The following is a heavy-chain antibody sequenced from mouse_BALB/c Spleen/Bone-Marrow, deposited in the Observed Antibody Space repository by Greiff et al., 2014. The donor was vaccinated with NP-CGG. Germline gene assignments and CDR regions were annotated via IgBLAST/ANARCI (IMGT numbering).Heavy chain of an antibody. J-gene: IGHJ4*01. Sequence: GQLKESGTVLARPGASVKMSCKASGYTFTSYWMHWGKQRPGQGLEWIGAIYPGNSDTSYNQKFKGKAKLTAVTSTSTAYMELSSLTNEDSAVYYCTRYPYYYGSRNYYAMDYWGQGTSVTVSS. CDR3: TRYPYYYGSRNYYAMDY. V-gene: IGHV1-5*01. CDR2: IYPGNSDT. CDR1: GYTFTSYW. D-gene: IGHD1-1*01.